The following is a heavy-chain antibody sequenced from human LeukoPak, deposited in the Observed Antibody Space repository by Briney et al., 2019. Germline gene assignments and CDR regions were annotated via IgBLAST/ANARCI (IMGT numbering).Heavy chain of an antibody. CDR3: ARVGGSGSYSADDAFDI. D-gene: IGHD3-10*01. V-gene: IGHV3-21*01. CDR2: IGNTGGSR. J-gene: IGHJ3*02. CDR1: GFSFSYHG. Sequence: GGTLRLSCAASGFSFSYHGMNWVRQAPGKGLEWVSSIGNTGGSRYYADSVKGRFTISRDNAKNSLYLQMNSLRAEDTAVYYCARVGGSGSYSADDAFDIWGQGTMVTVSS.